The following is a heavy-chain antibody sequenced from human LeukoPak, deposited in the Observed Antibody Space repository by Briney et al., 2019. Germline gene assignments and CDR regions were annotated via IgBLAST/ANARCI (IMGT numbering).Heavy chain of an antibody. CDR3: ARDGSNWSNDYYHGVDV. D-gene: IGHD4-11*01. V-gene: IGHV4-59*02. Sequence: SETLSPTCTVSGDSVTTYYWSWIRQPPGKGLEWLGYVYYSGSATYNPSLKSRVTISVDTSKNQFSLRLSSVTAADTAVYYCARDGSNWSNDYYHGVDVWGQGTTVTVSS. J-gene: IGHJ6*02. CDR1: GDSVTTYY. CDR2: VYYSGSA.